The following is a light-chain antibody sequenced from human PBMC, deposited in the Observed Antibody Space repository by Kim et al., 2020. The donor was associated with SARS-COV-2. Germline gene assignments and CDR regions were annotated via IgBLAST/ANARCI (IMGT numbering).Light chain of an antibody. CDR1: SSDVGGYYY. CDR3: SSYAGSNNYV. J-gene: IGLJ1*01. V-gene: IGLV2-8*01. CDR2: EVS. Sequence: GKSGTISCTGTSSDVGGYYYVSWYQQHPGKAPKLMIYEVSKRPSGVPDRFSGSKSGNTASLTVSGLQAEDEADYYCSSYAGSNNYVFGTGTKVTVL.